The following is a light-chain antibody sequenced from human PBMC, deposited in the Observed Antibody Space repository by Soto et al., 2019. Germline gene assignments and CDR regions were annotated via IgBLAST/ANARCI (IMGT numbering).Light chain of an antibody. CDR1: QSVSSSF. J-gene: IGKJ5*01. V-gene: IGKV3-20*01. CDR2: GAS. CDR3: QQYDNSPIT. Sequence: EIVLTQSPATLSLSPGERAPLSCRASQSVSSSFLAWYQQKPGQAPRLLIYGASSRATGIPDRFSGTGSETDFTLTISRLEPEDFAVYYCQQYDNSPITFGQGTRLEIK.